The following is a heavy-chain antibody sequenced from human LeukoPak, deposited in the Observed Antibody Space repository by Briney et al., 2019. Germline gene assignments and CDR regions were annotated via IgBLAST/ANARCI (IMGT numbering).Heavy chain of an antibody. CDR3: ARDNSVGDFWSGYSRAGGIDV. Sequence: SQSLSLTCAVSGGSISRGGYYWRWIRQPPGKRLEWIGYIYYSGSTYYNPSLKSRVTISVDTSKNQFSLKLSSVTAADTAVYYCARDNSVGDFWSGYSRAGGIDVCGQGTTVTVSS. CDR2: IYYSGST. V-gene: IGHV4-31*11. J-gene: IGHJ6*02. CDR1: GGSISRGGYY. D-gene: IGHD3-3*01.